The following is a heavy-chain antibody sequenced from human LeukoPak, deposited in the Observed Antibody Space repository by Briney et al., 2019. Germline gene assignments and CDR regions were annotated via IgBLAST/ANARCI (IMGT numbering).Heavy chain of an antibody. Sequence: GASVKVSCKASGYTFTSYGISWVRQAPGQGLEWMGWISAYNGNTNYAQKLQGRVTMTTDTSTSTAYMELRSLRSDDTAVYYCAGYRASQQPTYYYGMDVWGQGTTVTVSS. J-gene: IGHJ6*02. CDR1: GYTFTSYG. D-gene: IGHD6-13*01. CDR3: AGYRASQQPTYYYGMDV. V-gene: IGHV1-18*01. CDR2: ISAYNGNT.